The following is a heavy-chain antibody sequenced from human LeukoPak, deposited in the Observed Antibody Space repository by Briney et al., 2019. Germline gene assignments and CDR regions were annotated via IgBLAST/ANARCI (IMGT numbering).Heavy chain of an antibody. D-gene: IGHD5-12*01. V-gene: IGHV3-30*04. CDR2: ISYDGSNK. Sequence: GGSLRLSCAASGFTFSSYAMHWVRQAPGKGLGWVAVISYDGSNKYYADSVKGRFTISRDNSKNTLYLQMNSLRAEDTAVYYCARDSLSPDIVATMRYFDYWGQGTLVTVSS. CDR1: GFTFSSYA. CDR3: ARDSLSPDIVATMRYFDY. J-gene: IGHJ4*02.